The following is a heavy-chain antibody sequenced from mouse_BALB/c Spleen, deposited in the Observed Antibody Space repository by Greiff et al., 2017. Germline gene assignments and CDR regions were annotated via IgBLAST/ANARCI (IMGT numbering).Heavy chain of an antibody. D-gene: IGHD2-2*01. CDR2: ISYSGST. CDR3: ARLGLRRDWYFDV. Sequence: VQLKESGPSLVKPSQTLSLTCSVTGDSITSGYWNWIRKFPGNKLEYMGYISYSGSTYYNPSLKSRISIIRDTSKNQYYLQLNSVTTEDTATYYCARLGLRRDWYFDVWGAGTTVTVSS. J-gene: IGHJ1*01. CDR1: GDSITSGY. V-gene: IGHV3-8*02.